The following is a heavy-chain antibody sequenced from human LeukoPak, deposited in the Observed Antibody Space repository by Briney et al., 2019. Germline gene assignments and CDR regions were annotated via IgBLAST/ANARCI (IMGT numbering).Heavy chain of an antibody. D-gene: IGHD3-9*01. CDR1: GGSISSYY. CDR2: IYTSGNT. J-gene: IGHJ4*02. CDR3: ARDALGYYTNTGYPLLYYFDS. V-gene: IGHV4-4*07. Sequence: PSEALSLTWTVSGGSISSYYWSWIRQPAGKGLAGIGRIYTSGNTKYNPSLKSRVTMSVDKSKNQVSLKLISVTAADTAVYYCARDALGYYTNTGYPLLYYFDSWGQGTLVTVSS.